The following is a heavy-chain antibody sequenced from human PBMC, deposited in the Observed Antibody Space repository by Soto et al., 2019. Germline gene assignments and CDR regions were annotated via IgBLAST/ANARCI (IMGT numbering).Heavy chain of an antibody. J-gene: IGHJ4*02. Sequence: EAQLVESGGGFVQPGRSLRLSCAGSGFIFDDFAIHWVRQAPGKGLEWVSGISWNSDSIGYADSVKGRFTISRDNAKNDLYLQMNSLRVEDTALYYCTKVGGLYDFWSGPLHFDLWGQGTLVTGSS. CDR3: TKVGGLYDFWSGPLHFDL. V-gene: IGHV3-9*01. CDR1: GFIFDDFA. CDR2: ISWNSDSI. D-gene: IGHD3-3*01.